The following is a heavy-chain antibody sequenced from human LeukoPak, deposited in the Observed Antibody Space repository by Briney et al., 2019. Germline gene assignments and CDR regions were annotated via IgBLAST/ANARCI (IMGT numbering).Heavy chain of an antibody. V-gene: IGHV3-30*04. CDR3: AGSGSYFAPDDY. D-gene: IGHD1-26*01. CDR1: GFTFSSYA. J-gene: IGHJ4*02. Sequence: GGSLRLSCAASGFTFSSYAMHWVRQAPGKGLEWVAVISYDGSYKYYADSVKGRFTISRDNSKNTLYLQMNSLGAEDTAVYYCAGSGSYFAPDDYWGQGTLVTVSS. CDR2: ISYDGSYK.